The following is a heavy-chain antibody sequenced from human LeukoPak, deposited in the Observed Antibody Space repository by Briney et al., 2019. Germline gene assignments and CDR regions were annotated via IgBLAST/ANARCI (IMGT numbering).Heavy chain of an antibody. D-gene: IGHD6-19*01. V-gene: IGHV4-59*08. CDR1: GGSISSYY. J-gene: IGHJ5*02. CDR2: IYYSGST. Sequence: SETLSLTRTVSGGSISSYYWSWIRQPPGKGLEWMGYIYYSGSTNYNPSLKSRVTISVDTSKNQFSLKLSSVTAADTAVYYCAGYSSGWYASNWFDPWGQGTLVTVSS. CDR3: AGYSSGWYASNWFDP.